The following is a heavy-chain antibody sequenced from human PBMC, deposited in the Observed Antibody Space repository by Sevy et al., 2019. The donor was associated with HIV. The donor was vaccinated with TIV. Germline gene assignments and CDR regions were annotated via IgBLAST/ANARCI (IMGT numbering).Heavy chain of an antibody. Sequence: GGSLRLSCAASGFTFSDYWMSWVRQSPGKGLEWVATIKQDESEKYYVDSVKGRFAISRDNVKNSVSLQMNGLRVEDTALYYWAREVGGFNWGPYYFDSWGQGTLVTVSS. V-gene: IGHV3-7*01. D-gene: IGHD3-16*01. CDR1: GFTFSDYW. CDR3: AREVGGFNWGPYYFDS. J-gene: IGHJ4*02. CDR2: IKQDESEK.